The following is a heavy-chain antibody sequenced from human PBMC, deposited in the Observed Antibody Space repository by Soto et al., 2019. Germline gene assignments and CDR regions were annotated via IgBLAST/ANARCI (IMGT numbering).Heavy chain of an antibody. V-gene: IGHV4-4*02. J-gene: IGHJ4*02. CDR3: ARAGDYDSSGYDY. Sequence: PSETLSLTCAVSGGSISSSNWWSWVRQPPGKGLEWIGEIYHSGSTNYNPSLKSRVTISVDKSKNQFSLKLSSVTAADTAVYYCARAGDYDSSGYDYWGQGTLVTVSS. CDR1: GGSISSSNW. D-gene: IGHD3-22*01. CDR2: IYHSGST.